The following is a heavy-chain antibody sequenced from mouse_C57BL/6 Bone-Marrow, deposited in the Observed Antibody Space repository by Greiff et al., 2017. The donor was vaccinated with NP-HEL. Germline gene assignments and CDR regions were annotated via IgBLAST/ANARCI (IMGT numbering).Heavy chain of an antibody. V-gene: IGHV1-26*01. D-gene: IGHD1-1*01. CDR2: INPNNGGT. CDR1: GYTFTDYY. CDR3: AGVYGSSYDYFDY. J-gene: IGHJ2*01. Sequence: VQLQQSGPELVKPGASVKISCKASGYTFTDYYMNWVKQSHGKSLEWIGDINPNNGGTSYNQKFKGKATLTVDKSSSTAYMELRSLTSEDSAAYYCAGVYGSSYDYFDYWGQGTTLTVSS.